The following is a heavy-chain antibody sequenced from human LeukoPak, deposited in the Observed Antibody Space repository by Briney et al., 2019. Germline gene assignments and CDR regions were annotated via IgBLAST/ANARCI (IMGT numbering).Heavy chain of an antibody. V-gene: IGHV1-69*13. J-gene: IGHJ6*02. CDR2: IIPIFGTA. Sequence: SVKVSCKASGGTFSSYAISWVRQAPGQGLEWMGGIIPIFGTANYAQKFQGRVTITADESTSTAYTELGSLRSEDTAVYYCARARYYDSSGYYFYYYYGMDVWGQGTTVTVSS. D-gene: IGHD3-22*01. CDR1: GGTFSSYA. CDR3: ARARYYDSSGYYFYYYYGMDV.